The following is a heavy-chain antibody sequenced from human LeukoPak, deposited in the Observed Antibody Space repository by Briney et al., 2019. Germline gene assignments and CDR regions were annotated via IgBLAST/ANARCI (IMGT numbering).Heavy chain of an antibody. CDR2: IYTSGST. J-gene: IGHJ4*02. Sequence: PSETLSLTCTVSGGSLSSGSYYWSWIRQPAGKGLEWLGRIYTSGSTNYNPSLKSRVTISLDTSKNQFSLKMSSVTAADTAVYYCARGAEYYAIWRGYAGYSDYWGQGISVTVSS. CDR3: ARGAEYYAIWRGYAGYSDY. D-gene: IGHD3-3*01. V-gene: IGHV4-61*02. CDR1: GGSLSSGSYY.